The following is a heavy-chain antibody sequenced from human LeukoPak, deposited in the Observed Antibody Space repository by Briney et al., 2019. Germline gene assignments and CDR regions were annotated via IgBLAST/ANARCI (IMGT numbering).Heavy chain of an antibody. D-gene: IGHD2-15*01. J-gene: IGHJ3*02. CDR2: IYYGGST. V-gene: IGHV4-59*08. CDR1: GGSLRSYY. CDR3: ARRLGVADAFDI. Sequence: SETLSLTCTVSGGSLRSYYWTWIRQPPGKALEWIGYIYYGGSTNYNSSLKSRVTISLDTSKNQFSLKLSSVTAADTAVYYCARRLGVADAFDIWGQGTMVTVSS.